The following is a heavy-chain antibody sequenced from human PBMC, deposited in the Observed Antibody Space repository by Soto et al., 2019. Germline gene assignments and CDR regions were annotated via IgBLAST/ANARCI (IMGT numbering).Heavy chain of an antibody. CDR2: IYVGVTT. V-gene: IGHV3-53*01. D-gene: IGHD2-15*01. CDR1: GVSVSSDY. Sequence: VQLVESGGGWIQPGGSLSLSCAASGVSVSSDYMTWVRQAPGKGLEWVSVIYVGVTTSYAESVKGRFIVSRDNSKNTLYLQMNSLRVEDTAVYYCARGAGYCSGGSCYGRDWFDPWGQGVLVTVST. CDR3: ARGAGYCSGGSCYGRDWFDP. J-gene: IGHJ5*02.